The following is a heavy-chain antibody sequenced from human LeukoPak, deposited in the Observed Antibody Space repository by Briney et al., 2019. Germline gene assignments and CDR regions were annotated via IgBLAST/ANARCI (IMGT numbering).Heavy chain of an antibody. CDR3: AREMIVIDAFDI. V-gene: IGHV3-74*01. Sequence: GGSLRLSCAASGFTFSSYWMHWVRQAPGKGLVWVSRINSDGSSTSYADSVKGRFTISRDSAKNTLYLQMNSLRAEDTAVYYCAREMIVIDAFDIWGQGTMVTVSS. CDR2: INSDGSST. D-gene: IGHD3-22*01. CDR1: GFTFSSYW. J-gene: IGHJ3*02.